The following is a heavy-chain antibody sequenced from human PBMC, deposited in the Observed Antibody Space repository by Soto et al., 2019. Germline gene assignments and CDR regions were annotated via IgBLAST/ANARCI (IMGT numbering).Heavy chain of an antibody. CDR2: TYHSGNP. CDR3: GRKTYGDFVRYFHP. CDR1: GDTISTGGYS. V-gene: IGHV4-30-2*01. D-gene: IGHD4-17*01. Sequence: QLQLQESGSRLVKSSETLSLTCAVSGDTISTGGYSWAWIRQPPGKPLEWIGHTYHSGNPYYNPSLKSRGIITVDKSQNQFPLKLSSVSAADTAVLFCGRKTYGDFVRYFHPWGQGTLVTVSS. J-gene: IGHJ5*02.